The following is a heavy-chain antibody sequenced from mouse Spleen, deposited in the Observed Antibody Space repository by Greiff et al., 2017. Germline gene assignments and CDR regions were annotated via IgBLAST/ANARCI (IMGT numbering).Heavy chain of an antibody. CDR1: GYTFTSYY. D-gene: IGHD4-1*01. J-gene: IGHJ3*01. Sequence: VQLQQSGPELVKPGASVRISCKASGYTFTSYYIHWVKQRPGQGLEWIGWIYPGNVNTKYNEKFKGKATLTADKSSSTAYMQLSSLTSEDSAVYFCARDDWDGFAYWGQGTLVTVSA. CDR3: ARDDWDGFAY. CDR2: IYPGNVNT. V-gene: IGHV1S56*01.